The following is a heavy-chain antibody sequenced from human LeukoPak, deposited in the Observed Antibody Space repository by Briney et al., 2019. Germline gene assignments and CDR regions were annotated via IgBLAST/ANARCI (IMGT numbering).Heavy chain of an antibody. CDR1: EFSVGSNY. Sequence: GGSLRLSCAASEFSVGSNYMTWVRQAPGKGLEWVSLIYSGGSTYYADSVKGRFTISRDNSKNTLYLQMNSLRAEDTAVYYCAKTAPRFGELVSWGQGTLVTVSS. V-gene: IGHV3-66*01. J-gene: IGHJ5*02. CDR3: AKTAPRFGELVS. D-gene: IGHD3-10*01. CDR2: IYSGGST.